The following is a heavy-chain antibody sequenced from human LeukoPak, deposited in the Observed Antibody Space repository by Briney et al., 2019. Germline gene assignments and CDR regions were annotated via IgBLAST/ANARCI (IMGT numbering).Heavy chain of an antibody. J-gene: IGHJ4*02. Sequence: PGGSPRLSCAASGFTFSSYGMSWVRQAPGKGLEWVSAISGSGGSTYYADSVKGRFTISRDNSKNTLYLQMNSLRAEDTAVYYCAKTPYSSSWYYFDYWGQGTLVTVSS. CDR2: ISGSGGST. V-gene: IGHV3-23*01. CDR3: AKTPYSSSWYYFDY. CDR1: GFTFSSYG. D-gene: IGHD6-13*01.